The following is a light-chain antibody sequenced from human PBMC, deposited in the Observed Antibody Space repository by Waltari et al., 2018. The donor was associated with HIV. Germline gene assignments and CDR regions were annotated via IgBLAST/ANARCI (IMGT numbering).Light chain of an antibody. V-gene: IGKV3-11*01. J-gene: IGKJ2*01. CDR3: QQRSDWPPYT. Sequence: EIVLTQPPATLSLSPGETAPLFCRSSQSVGTYLAWYQQTPGQAPRLLISDASNRATGIPARFSGSGSGTDFTLTISSLEPEDFAVYYCQQRSDWPPYTFGQGTKLEIK. CDR2: DAS. CDR1: QSVGTY.